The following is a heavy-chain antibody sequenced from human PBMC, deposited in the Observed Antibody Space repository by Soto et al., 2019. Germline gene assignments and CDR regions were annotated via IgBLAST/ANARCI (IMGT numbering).Heavy chain of an antibody. CDR3: AKVFGGYSYGYDLYYYGMDV. CDR1: GFTFSSYG. V-gene: IGHV3-30*18. J-gene: IGHJ6*02. D-gene: IGHD5-18*01. Sequence: SLRLSCAASGFTFSSYGMHWVRQAPGKGLEWVAVISYDGSNKYYADSVKGRFTISRDNSKNTLYLQMNSLRAEDTAVYYCAKVFGGYSYGYDLYYYGMDVWGQGTTVTVSS. CDR2: ISYDGSNK.